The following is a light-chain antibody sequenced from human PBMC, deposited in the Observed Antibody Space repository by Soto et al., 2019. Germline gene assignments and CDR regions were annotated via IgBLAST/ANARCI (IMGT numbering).Light chain of an antibody. J-gene: IGKJ1*01. CDR1: QGISNF. V-gene: IGKV1-27*01. CDR2: AAF. Sequence: DLQMTQSPSSLSASVGDSDTITCRASQGISNFLAWYQQKPGKVPKLLIYAAFTLQSGVPSRFSGSGSGTDFTLTISSLQPEDVATYYCQKYDSAPWTFGQGTKVEIK. CDR3: QKYDSAPWT.